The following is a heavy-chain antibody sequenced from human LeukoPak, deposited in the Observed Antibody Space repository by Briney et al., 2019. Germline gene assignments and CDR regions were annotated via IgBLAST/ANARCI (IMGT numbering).Heavy chain of an antibody. CDR2: ISAYNGNT. Sequence: ASVKVSCKASGYTFTSYGISWVRQAPGQGLEWMGWISAYNGNTNYAQKLQGRVTMTTDTPTSTAYMELRSLRSDDTAVYYCARSYGSGSYYMDPMEPYYFDYWGQGTLVTVSS. J-gene: IGHJ4*02. CDR3: ARSYGSGSYYMDPMEPYYFDY. D-gene: IGHD3-10*01. CDR1: GYTFTSYG. V-gene: IGHV1-18*01.